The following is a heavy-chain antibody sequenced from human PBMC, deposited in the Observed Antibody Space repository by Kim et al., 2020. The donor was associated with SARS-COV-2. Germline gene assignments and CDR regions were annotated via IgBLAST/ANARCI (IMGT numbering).Heavy chain of an antibody. V-gene: IGHV3-74*01. J-gene: IGHJ4*02. Sequence: GGSLRLSCAASGFTFSNYWMHWVRQAPGKGLVWVSRRHYDFRTTIYADSVKGRFTISRDNAKNTLYLQMNRLRVEDTAVYYCTRDLDWLLFDYWGQGTLVTVSS. CDR2: RHYDFRTT. CDR1: GFTFSNYW. CDR3: TRDLDWLLFDY. D-gene: IGHD3-3*01.